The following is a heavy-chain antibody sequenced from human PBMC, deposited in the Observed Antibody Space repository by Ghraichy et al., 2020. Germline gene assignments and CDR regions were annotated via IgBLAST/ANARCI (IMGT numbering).Heavy chain of an antibody. J-gene: IGHJ6*03. Sequence: SETLSLTCAVYGGSFSGYYWSWIRQPPGKGLEWIGEINHSGSTNYNPSLKSRVTISVDTSKNQFSLKLSSVTAADTAVYYCARELEGYCTNGVCYHDKYYYYMDVWGKGTTVTVSS. CDR2: INHSGST. V-gene: IGHV4-34*01. CDR3: ARELEGYCTNGVCYHDKYYYYMDV. D-gene: IGHD2-8*01. CDR1: GGSFSGYY.